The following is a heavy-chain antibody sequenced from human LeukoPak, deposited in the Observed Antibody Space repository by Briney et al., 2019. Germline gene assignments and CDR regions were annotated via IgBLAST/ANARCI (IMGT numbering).Heavy chain of an antibody. CDR3: ARRPRSFDY. J-gene: IGHJ4*02. CDR2: INHSGST. CDR1: GGSFSGYY. V-gene: IGHV4-34*01. Sequence: SETLSLTCAVYGGSFSGYYWSWIRQPPGKGLEWIGEINHSGSTNYNPSLKSRVTISVDTSKNQFSLKLSSVTAAATAVYYCARRPRSFDYWGQGTLVTVSS.